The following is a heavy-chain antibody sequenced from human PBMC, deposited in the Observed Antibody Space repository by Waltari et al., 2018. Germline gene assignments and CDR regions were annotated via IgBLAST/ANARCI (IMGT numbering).Heavy chain of an antibody. CDR2: IQRSWRT. V-gene: IGHV4-4*02. D-gene: IGHD2-15*01. CDR3: ARDRGRGIYLDS. Sequence: WWRCVRQSPGKGLEWIGQIQRSWRTHYKPSFESRVTISIDTSKNQFSLKVTSTTAADTAVYYCARDRGRGIYLDSWGRGTLVTVSP. CDR1: W. J-gene: IGHJ4*02.